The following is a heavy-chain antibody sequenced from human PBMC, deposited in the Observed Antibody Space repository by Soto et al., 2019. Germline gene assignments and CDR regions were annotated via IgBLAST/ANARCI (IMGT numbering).Heavy chain of an antibody. J-gene: IGHJ6*02. Sequence: AGSLRLSCAASGFTFSDYSVNWVRQAPGKGLEWVSSITSSTSYIYYADSVKGRFTISRDNAKNSLYLQMNSLRAEDTAVYYCERMSIVGRRDYYYGMDVWGQGPTVTVSS. CDR2: ITSSTSYI. D-gene: IGHD6-6*01. CDR3: ERMSIVGRRDYYYGMDV. CDR1: GFTFSDYS. V-gene: IGHV3-21*01.